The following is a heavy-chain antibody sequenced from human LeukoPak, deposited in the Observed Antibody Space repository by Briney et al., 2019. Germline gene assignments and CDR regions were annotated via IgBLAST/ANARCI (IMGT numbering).Heavy chain of an antibody. CDR1: GGSISSYY. CDR3: ARDALDSSGWFYHGMDV. J-gene: IGHJ6*02. V-gene: IGHV4-4*07. CDR2: FYTGGST. Sequence: SETLSLTCTVSGGSISSYYWTWIRQSAGRGLEWMGRFYTGGSTNYNPSLKSRVTMSVDTSKNQFSLKLTSVIAADTAVYYCARDALDSSGWFYHGMDVWGQGTTVTVSS. D-gene: IGHD6-19*01.